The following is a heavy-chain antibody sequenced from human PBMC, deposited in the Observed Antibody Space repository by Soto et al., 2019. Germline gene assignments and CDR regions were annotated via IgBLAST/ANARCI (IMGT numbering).Heavy chain of an antibody. CDR3: VRRVNSRYATGCGIDHYFDS. V-gene: IGHV4-39*01. CDR1: GGSVSNSEYP. Sequence: SGTLSLTCTVFGGSVSNSEYPWGWVRQTSGMGVEWIGSIYYTGRTSFNPSLESRLVMSVNTPKNHFSLTLRSVSVAESGVYFYVRRVNSRYATGCGIDHYFDSWGQGILVTVSS. J-gene: IGHJ5*01. CDR2: IYYTGRT. D-gene: IGHD3-16*01.